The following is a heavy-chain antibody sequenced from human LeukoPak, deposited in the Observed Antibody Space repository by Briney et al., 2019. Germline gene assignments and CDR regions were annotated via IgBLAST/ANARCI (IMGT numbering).Heavy chain of an antibody. CDR2: ISAYNGNT. CDR3: ARYRIGDYYYYYMDV. CDR1: GYTFTSYG. J-gene: IGHJ6*03. D-gene: IGHD2-21*01. V-gene: IGHV1-18*01. Sequence: GASVKVSCKASGYTFTSYGISWVRQAPGQGLEWMGWISAYNGNTNYAQKLQGRVTMTTDTSTSTAYMELRSLRSDDTAVYYCARYRIGDYYYYYMDVWGKGTTVTVSS.